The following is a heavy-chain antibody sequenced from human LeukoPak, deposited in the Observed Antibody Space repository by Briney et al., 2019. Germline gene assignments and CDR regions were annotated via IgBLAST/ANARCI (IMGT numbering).Heavy chain of an antibody. V-gene: IGHV3-48*03. CDR3: ARVLYQPTYKDAFDI. Sequence: GGSLRLSCAASGFTFSTYEMNWVRQAPGKGLEWVSYISTSGTTIYYADSVKGRFTISRDNAKNSLYLQMNSLRAEDTAVYYCARVLYQPTYKDAFDIWGQGTMVTVSS. CDR1: GFTFSTYE. D-gene: IGHD2-2*01. J-gene: IGHJ3*02. CDR2: ISTSGTTI.